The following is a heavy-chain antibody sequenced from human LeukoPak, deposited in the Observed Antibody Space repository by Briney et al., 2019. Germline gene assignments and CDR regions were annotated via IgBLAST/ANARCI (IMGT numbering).Heavy chain of an antibody. V-gene: IGHV4-59*01. J-gene: IGHJ5*02. D-gene: IGHD1-1*01. CDR2: IYYNGNT. CDR1: GGSISSSY. CDR3: ARDPYNSGWFDP. Sequence: SETLSLTCTVSGGSISSSYWIWLRQPPGKGLEWIGYIYYNGNTNYNPSLESRVTISLDTAKNQLSLRLTSVTAADTAVYYCARDPYNSGWFDPWGQGTLVTVSS.